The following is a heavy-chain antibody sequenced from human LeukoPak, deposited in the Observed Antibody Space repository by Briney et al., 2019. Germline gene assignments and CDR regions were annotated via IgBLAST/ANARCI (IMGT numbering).Heavy chain of an antibody. CDR3: ARDYYDFWSGDYYMDV. CDR2: ISAYNGNT. CDR1: GYTFTSYG. D-gene: IGHD3-3*01. V-gene: IGHV1-18*01. Sequence: ASVKVSCKASGYTFTSYGISWVRQAPGQGLEWMGWISAYNGNTNYAQKLQGRVTMTTDTSTSTAYMELRSLRSDDTAVYYCARDYYDFWSGDYYMDVWGKGTTVTVSS. J-gene: IGHJ6*03.